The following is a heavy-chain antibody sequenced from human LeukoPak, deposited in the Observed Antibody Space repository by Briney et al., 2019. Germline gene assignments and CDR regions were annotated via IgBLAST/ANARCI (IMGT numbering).Heavy chain of an antibody. CDR1: GGSISSSSYY. J-gene: IGHJ6*02. V-gene: IGHV4-39*01. Sequence: SETLSLTCTVSGGSISSSSYYWGWIRQPPGKGLEWIGSIYYSGSTHYNPSLKSRVTISVDTSKNQFSLKLSSVAAADTAVYCCARHVAGYYYGMDVWGQGTTVTVSS. CDR2: IYYSGST. CDR3: ARHVAGYYYGMDV. D-gene: IGHD6-19*01.